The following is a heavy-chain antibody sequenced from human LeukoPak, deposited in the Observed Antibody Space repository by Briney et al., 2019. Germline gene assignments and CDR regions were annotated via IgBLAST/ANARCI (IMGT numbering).Heavy chain of an antibody. D-gene: IGHD1-26*01. Sequence: PGRSLRLSCAASGFSFRNAGLHWVRQTPGKGLEWVAFISHDGRKKDYADAVRGRFTISRDNAKNSLSLQMNSLRAEDTAVYYCARDSRYCRSSDCRGDAFDIWGQGTMVTVSS. J-gene: IGHJ3*02. CDR1: GFSFRNAG. CDR3: ARDSRYCRSSDCRGDAFDI. CDR2: ISHDGRKK. V-gene: IGHV3-30*03.